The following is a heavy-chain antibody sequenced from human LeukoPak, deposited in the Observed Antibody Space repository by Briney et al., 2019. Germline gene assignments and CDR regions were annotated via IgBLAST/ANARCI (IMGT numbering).Heavy chain of an antibody. CDR1: GFTFSSYS. CDR3: AKGFDPDGY. V-gene: IGHV3-23*01. D-gene: IGHD3-9*01. Sequence: PGGSLRLSCAASGFTFSSYSMNWVRQAPGKGLEWVSAISSGGGTTYYADSVKGRFTVSRDDSKTTLYLQMNSLGAEDTAVYYCAKGFDPDGYWGQGTLVTVSS. J-gene: IGHJ4*02. CDR2: ISSGGGTT.